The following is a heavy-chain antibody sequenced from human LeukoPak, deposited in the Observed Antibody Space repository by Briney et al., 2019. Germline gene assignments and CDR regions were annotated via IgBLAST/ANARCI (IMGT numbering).Heavy chain of an antibody. D-gene: IGHD3-10*01. CDR2: IYTGGST. CDR3: ARLDRFGANYYYMDV. V-gene: IGHV4-4*09. CDR1: GGSISSYY. Sequence: PSETLSLTCTVSGGSISSYYWSWIRQPPEKGLEWIGYIYTGGSTNYHPSLKSRVTISVDTSKNQFSLKLNSVTAADTAVYYCARLDRFGANYYYMDVWGKGTSVTVSS. J-gene: IGHJ6*03.